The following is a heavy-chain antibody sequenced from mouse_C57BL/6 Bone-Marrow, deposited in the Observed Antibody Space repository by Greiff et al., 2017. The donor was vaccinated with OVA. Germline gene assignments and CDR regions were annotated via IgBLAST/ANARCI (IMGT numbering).Heavy chain of an antibody. D-gene: IGHD4-1*01. Sequence: EVHLVESGGGLVQPGGSMKLSCVASGFTFSNYWMNWVRQSPEKGLEWVAQIRLKSDNYATHYAESVKGRFTISRDDSKSSVYLQMNNLRAEDTGIYYCTVTGGGTYWGQGTLVTVSA. CDR3: TVTGGGTY. CDR1: GFTFSNYW. J-gene: IGHJ3*01. V-gene: IGHV6-3*01. CDR2: IRLKSDNYAT.